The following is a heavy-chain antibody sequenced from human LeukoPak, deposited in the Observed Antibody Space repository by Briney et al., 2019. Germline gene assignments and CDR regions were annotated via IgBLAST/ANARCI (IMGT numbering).Heavy chain of an antibody. D-gene: IGHD2-15*01. V-gene: IGHV1-8*01. CDR2: MNPNSGNT. Sequence: GASVKVSCKASGYTFTSYDINWVRQATGQGLEWMGWMNPNSGNTGYAQKFQGRVTMTRNTSISTAYMELSSLRSGDTAVYYCAIRYCCGEKYYYYYYMDVWGKGTTVTVSS. CDR3: AIRYCCGEKYYYYYYMDV. J-gene: IGHJ6*03. CDR1: GYTFTSYD.